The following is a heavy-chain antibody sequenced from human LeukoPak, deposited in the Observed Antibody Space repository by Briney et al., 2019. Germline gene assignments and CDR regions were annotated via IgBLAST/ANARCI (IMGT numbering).Heavy chain of an antibody. CDR1: GFTFSSYG. CDR2: IRYDGSKK. CDR3: ATGTETYYYGSGSYSFDY. V-gene: IGHV3-30*02. Sequence: GGSLRLSCAASGFTFSSYGMHWVRQAPGKGLEWVAFIRYDGSKKYYADSMKGRFTISRDNSKNMVYLQMNSLRGEDTAVYYCATGTETYYYGSGSYSFDYWGQGTLVTVSS. D-gene: IGHD3-10*01. J-gene: IGHJ4*02.